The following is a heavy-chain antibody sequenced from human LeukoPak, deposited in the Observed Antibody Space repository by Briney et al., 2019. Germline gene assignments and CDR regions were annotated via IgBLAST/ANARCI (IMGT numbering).Heavy chain of an antibody. CDR1: GFTFSSCG. J-gene: IGHJ4*02. Sequence: GGSLRLSCAASGFTFSSCGMHWVRQAPGKGLEWVAVISYDGSNKYYADSVKGRFTISRDNSKNTLYLQMNSLRAEDTAVYYCAPNYGGNSPLDYWGQGTLVTVSS. V-gene: IGHV3-30*03. CDR2: ISYDGSNK. D-gene: IGHD4-23*01. CDR3: APNYGGNSPLDY.